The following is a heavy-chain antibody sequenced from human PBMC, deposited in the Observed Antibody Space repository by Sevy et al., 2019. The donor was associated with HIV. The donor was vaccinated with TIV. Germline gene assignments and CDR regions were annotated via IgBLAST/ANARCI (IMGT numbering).Heavy chain of an antibody. J-gene: IGHJ4*02. D-gene: IGHD3-22*01. CDR2: LSYDGNIK. CDR1: GFTFDTYA. Sequence: GGSLRLSCAASGFTFDTYAMHWVRQAPGKGLEWVAVLSYDGNIKYYADSVKGRFTISRDDSKNTLDLQMNSRGDEDMAVYYCAGDNGYDGRGYSPGYWGQGAVVTVSS. CDR3: AGDNGYDGRGYSPGY. V-gene: IGHV3-30-3*01.